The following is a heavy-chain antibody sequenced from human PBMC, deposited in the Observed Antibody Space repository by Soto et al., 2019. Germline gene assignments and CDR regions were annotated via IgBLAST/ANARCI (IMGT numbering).Heavy chain of an antibody. CDR2: IFPADSDT. V-gene: IGHV5-51*01. J-gene: IGHJ5*02. D-gene: IGHD6-13*01. CDR3: ALIAAQSLGFDP. Sequence: GESLKISCKVSGYNFDTSWIGWVRQMPGKGLEWMGIIFPADSDTRYSPSFQGQVTLSVDKSISTAFLQWSSLRASDTAMYYCALIAAQSLGFDPWGQGTLVTVSS. CDR1: GYNFDTSW.